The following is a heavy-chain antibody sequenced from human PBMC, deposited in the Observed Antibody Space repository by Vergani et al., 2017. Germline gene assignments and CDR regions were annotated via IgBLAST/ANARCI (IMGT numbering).Heavy chain of an antibody. V-gene: IGHV3-23*01. CDR1: GFTFSSYA. D-gene: IGHD3-10*01. J-gene: IGHJ4*02. CDR3: VAGGNAGSLVY. CDR2: ISGSGGNT. Sequence: EVQLLESGGNLIQPGGSLRLSCGASGFTFSSYAMTWVRLAPGKGLQWVSAISGSGGNTFYTDSVRGRFTASRDNADNTLHLQMNSLRVDDTAIYFCVAGGNAGSLVYWGQGTLVTVSS.